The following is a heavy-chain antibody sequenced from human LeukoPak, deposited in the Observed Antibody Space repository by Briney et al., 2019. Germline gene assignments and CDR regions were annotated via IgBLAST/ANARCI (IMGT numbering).Heavy chain of an antibody. CDR1: GGTFSSYA. Sequence: GSSVKVSCKASGGTFSSYAISWVRQAPGQGLEWMGRIIPILGIANYAQKFQGRVTITADKSTSTAYMELSSLRSEDTAVYYCARVYYDSSGYMRYPFDYWGQGTLVTVSS. J-gene: IGHJ4*02. D-gene: IGHD3-22*01. CDR2: IIPILGIA. CDR3: ARVYYDSSGYMRYPFDY. V-gene: IGHV1-69*04.